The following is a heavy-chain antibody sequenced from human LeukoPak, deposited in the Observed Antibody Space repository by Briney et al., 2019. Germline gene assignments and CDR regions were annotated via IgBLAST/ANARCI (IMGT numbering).Heavy chain of an antibody. J-gene: IGHJ4*02. CDR2: INHSGST. V-gene: IGHV4-34*01. D-gene: IGHD3-10*01. CDR1: GGSSSGCY. Sequence: SETLSLTCAVYGGSSSGCYWSWIRQPPGKGLEWIGEINHSGSTNYNPSLKSRVTISIDTSKSQFSLKLSSVTAADTAVYYCARGPYYFGSGTDYNRFNVVYWGQGILVTVSS. CDR3: ARGPYYFGSGTDYNRFNVVY.